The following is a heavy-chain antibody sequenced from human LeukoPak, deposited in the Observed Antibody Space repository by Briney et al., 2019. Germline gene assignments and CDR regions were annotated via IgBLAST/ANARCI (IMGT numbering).Heavy chain of an antibody. CDR3: ARDRTVDTATSAFDY. V-gene: IGHV1-46*01. J-gene: IGHJ4*02. Sequence: ASVKVSCKASGYTFTSYYMHWVRQAPGQGLEWMGIINPSGGSTSYAQKFQGRVTMTRDMSTSTVYMELSSLRSEDTAVYYCARDRTVDTATSAFDYWGQGTLVTVSS. CDR1: GYTFTSYY. CDR2: INPSGGST. D-gene: IGHD5-18*01.